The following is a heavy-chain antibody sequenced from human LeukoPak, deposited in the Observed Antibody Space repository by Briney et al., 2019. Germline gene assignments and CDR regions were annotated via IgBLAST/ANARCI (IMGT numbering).Heavy chain of an antibody. CDR1: GYTFTGYY. J-gene: IGHJ5*02. V-gene: IGHV1-2*02. Sequence: GASVTVSCEASGYTFTGYYMHWVRQAPGQGLEWMGWINPNSGGTNYAQKFQGRVTMTRDTSISTAYMELSRLRSDDTAVYYCARPISSSWFFWFDPWGQGSLVTVSS. D-gene: IGHD6-13*01. CDR3: ARPISSSWFFWFDP. CDR2: INPNSGGT.